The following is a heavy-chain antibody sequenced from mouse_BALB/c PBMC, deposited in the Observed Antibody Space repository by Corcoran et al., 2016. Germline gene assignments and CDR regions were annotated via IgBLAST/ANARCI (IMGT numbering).Heavy chain of an antibody. CDR2: ITHSGET. V-gene: IGHV12-3*02. CDR1: GFPITSGYY. D-gene: IGHD2-3*01. CDR3: AGDYDGYWYFDV. Sequence: QMQLKESGPGLVKPSQSLFLACSITGFPITSGYYWIWIRQSPGKPLEWMGYITHSGETFYNPSLQSPISITRETSKNQFFLQLNSVTTEDTAMYYCAGDYDGYWYFDVWGAGTAVTASS. J-gene: IGHJ1*01.